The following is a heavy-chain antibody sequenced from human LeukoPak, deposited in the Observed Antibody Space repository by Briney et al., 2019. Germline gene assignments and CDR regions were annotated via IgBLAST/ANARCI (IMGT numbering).Heavy chain of an antibody. CDR2: ISAYNGNT. CDR1: GYTFTSYG. V-gene: IGHV1-18*01. D-gene: IGHD4-17*01. Sequence: ASVKVSCKASGYTFTSYGISWVRQAPGQGLEWMGWISAYNGNTNYAQKLQGRVTMTTDTSTSTAYMELRSLRSDDTAVYYCARDSGDYTYYYGMDVWGQGTTATVSS. CDR3: ARDSGDYTYYYGMDV. J-gene: IGHJ6*02.